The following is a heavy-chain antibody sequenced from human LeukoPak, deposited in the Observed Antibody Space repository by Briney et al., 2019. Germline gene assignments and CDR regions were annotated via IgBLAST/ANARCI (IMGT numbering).Heavy chain of an antibody. V-gene: IGHV3-21*01. CDR1: GFSFSSYT. D-gene: IGHD6-6*01. CDR2: ISSSSSYI. Sequence: GGSLRLSCAASGFSFSSYTMNWVRQAPGKGLEWVSIISSSSSYIYYADSVKGRFTISRDNAKNALYLQMNSLRVEDTAVYYCARGDSIAAFDYWGQGTLVTVSS. J-gene: IGHJ4*02. CDR3: ARGDSIAAFDY.